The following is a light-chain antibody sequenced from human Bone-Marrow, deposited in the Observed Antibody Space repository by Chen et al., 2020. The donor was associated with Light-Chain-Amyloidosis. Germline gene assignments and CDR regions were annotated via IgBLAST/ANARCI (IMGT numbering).Light chain of an antibody. J-gene: IGLJ3*02. V-gene: IGLV1-51*01. Sequence: QSVLTQPPSVSGAPGQKVTISCSGTPSNVGKNYVAWYQQLPGTAPKLVIDDNAVRRSEFRDRFTGSTSGTSATLDITGLQTGDEADYYCGVWDTSLGAVLFGGGTKLTVL. CDR3: GVWDTSLGAVL. CDR2: DNA. CDR1: PSNVGKNY.